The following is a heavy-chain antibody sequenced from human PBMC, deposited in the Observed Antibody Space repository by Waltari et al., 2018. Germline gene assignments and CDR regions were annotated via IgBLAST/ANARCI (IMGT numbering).Heavy chain of an antibody. CDR3: ARLPPRSCPDY. CDR1: GYTFISFD. D-gene: IGHD1-26*01. CDR2: INTNTGDP. Sequence: QVQLVQSGADVKTPGASVKVSCKASGYTFISFDINWLRQAPGQGLEWMGWINTNTGDPTYVQGFTGRFVFSLDSSVSTAYLQISSLKAADTAVYYCARLPPRSCPDYWGQGTLVTVSS. V-gene: IGHV7-4-1*02. J-gene: IGHJ4*02.